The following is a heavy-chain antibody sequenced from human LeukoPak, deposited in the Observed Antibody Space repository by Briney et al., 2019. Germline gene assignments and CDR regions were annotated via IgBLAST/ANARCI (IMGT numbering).Heavy chain of an antibody. D-gene: IGHD6-13*01. CDR3: ARGAYSSSWYSPYFDY. Sequence: SETLSLTCAVYGGSFSGYYWSWIRQPPGKGLEWIGEINHSGSTNYNPSLKSRVTISVDTSKNQFSLKLSSVTAADTAVYYCARGAYSSSWYSPYFDYWGQGTLVTVSS. V-gene: IGHV4-34*01. CDR2: INHSGST. J-gene: IGHJ4*02. CDR1: GGSFSGYY.